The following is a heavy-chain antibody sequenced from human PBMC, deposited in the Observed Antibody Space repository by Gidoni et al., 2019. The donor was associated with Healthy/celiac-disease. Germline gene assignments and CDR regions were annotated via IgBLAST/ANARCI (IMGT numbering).Heavy chain of an antibody. J-gene: IGHJ4*02. Sequence: QAPGQGLEWVAVISYDGSNNYYADSVKGRFTISRDNSKNTLYLQMSSLRAEDTAVYYCARDRVVPAASFDYWGQGTLVTVSS. CDR3: ARDRVVPAASFDY. D-gene: IGHD2-2*01. V-gene: IGHV3-30-3*01. CDR2: ISYDGSNN.